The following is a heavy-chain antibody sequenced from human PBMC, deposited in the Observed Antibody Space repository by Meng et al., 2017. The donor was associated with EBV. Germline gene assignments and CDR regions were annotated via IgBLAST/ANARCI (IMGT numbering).Heavy chain of an antibody. CDR1: VYTFRNSG. CDR2: IKHTAGNT. Sequence: LLQTWASLILSCSVSVYTFRNSGMACRRQAPAKRLVWFSSIKHTAGNTHYAASLQGRFTLSGKHSNNTLYQQMNCLRDEDTPVYYSANKLWYTGEWGQGTLVTVSS. CDR3: ANKLWYTGE. D-gene: IGHD5-18*01. V-gene: IGHV3-23*01. J-gene: IGHJ4*02.